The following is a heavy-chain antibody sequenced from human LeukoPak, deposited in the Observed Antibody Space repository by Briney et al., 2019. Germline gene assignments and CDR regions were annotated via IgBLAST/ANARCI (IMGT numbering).Heavy chain of an antibody. D-gene: IGHD6-19*01. CDR1: DGSFSGYY. V-gene: IGHV4-34*01. Sequence: ASETLSLTCAVYDGSFSGYYWSWIRQPPGKGLEWIGEINHSGSTNYNPSLKSRVTISLDTSKSQFSLKVRYVTAADTAVYYCARRYSTGSFDPWGQGTLVTVSS. CDR3: ARRYSTGSFDP. CDR2: INHSGST. J-gene: IGHJ5*02.